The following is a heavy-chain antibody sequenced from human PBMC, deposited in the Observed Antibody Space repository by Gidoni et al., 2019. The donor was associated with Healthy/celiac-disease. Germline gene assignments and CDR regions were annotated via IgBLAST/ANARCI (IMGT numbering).Heavy chain of an antibody. CDR3: ARGTPSKDYYYGMDV. V-gene: IGHV1-46*01. CDR2: INPSGGST. Sequence: QVQLVQSGAEVKKPGASVKVSCKASGYTFTSYYMHWVRQAPGQGLEWMGIINPSGGSTSYAQKFQGRVTMTRDTSTSTVYMELSSLRSEDTAVYYCARGTPSKDYYYGMDVWGQGTTVTVSS. CDR1: GYTFTSYY. J-gene: IGHJ6*02.